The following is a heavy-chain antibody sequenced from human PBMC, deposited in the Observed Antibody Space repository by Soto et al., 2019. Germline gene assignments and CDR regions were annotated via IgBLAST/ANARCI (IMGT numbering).Heavy chain of an antibody. CDR3: ARGQYYYGSGSSESDY. CDR2: MKPNSGNT. J-gene: IGHJ4*02. Sequence: QVQLVQSGAEVKKPGASVKVSCKASGYTFTSYDINWVRQATGQGLEWMGWMKPNSGNTGYAQKFQGRVTMTRNTSISTAYMELSSLRSEDTAVYYCARGQYYYGSGSSESDYWGQGTLVTVSS. D-gene: IGHD3-10*01. CDR1: GYTFTSYD. V-gene: IGHV1-8*01.